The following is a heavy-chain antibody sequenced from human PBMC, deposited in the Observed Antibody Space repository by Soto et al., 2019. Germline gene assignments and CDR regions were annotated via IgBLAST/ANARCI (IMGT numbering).Heavy chain of an antibody. Sequence: PGGSLRLSCAASGFIYSTYAMGWVRQAPGKGLDWISAIGGGGITTYYADSVKGRFTISRDNSKNTLYLQMNSLRAEDTSVYYCAKEGGLSGSYYISSSYYFDYWGQGTLVTVSS. CDR1: GFIYSTYA. V-gene: IGHV3-23*01. CDR3: AKEGGLSGSYYISSSYYFDY. D-gene: IGHD1-26*01. J-gene: IGHJ4*02. CDR2: IGGGGITT.